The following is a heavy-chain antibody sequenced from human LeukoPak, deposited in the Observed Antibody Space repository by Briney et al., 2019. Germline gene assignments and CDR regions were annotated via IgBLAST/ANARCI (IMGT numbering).Heavy chain of an antibody. V-gene: IGHV3-23*01. CDR1: GFTFNNYA. Sequence: GGSLRLSCAASGFTFNNYAMTWVRQAPGKGLEWVSGISGSGGTTYYAESVKGRFTISRDNSKNTLYLQMNSLRAEDTAVYSCASSLWFGELLFDIDYWGQGTLVTVSS. CDR2: ISGSGGTT. J-gene: IGHJ4*02. CDR3: ASSLWFGELLFDIDY. D-gene: IGHD3-10*01.